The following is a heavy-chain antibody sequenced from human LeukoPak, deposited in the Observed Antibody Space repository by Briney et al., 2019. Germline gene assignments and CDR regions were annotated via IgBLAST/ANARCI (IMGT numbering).Heavy chain of an antibody. CDR3: ARDLLWFGEYGNWFDP. CDR2: IYTSGST. Sequence: SETLSLTCTVSGGSISTYYWSWIRQPAGKGLEWIGRIYTSGSTNYNPSLKSRVTMSVDTSKNQFSLKLSSVTAADTAVYYCARDLLWFGEYGNWFDPWGQGTLVTVSS. CDR1: GGSISTYY. V-gene: IGHV4-4*07. J-gene: IGHJ5*02. D-gene: IGHD3-10*01.